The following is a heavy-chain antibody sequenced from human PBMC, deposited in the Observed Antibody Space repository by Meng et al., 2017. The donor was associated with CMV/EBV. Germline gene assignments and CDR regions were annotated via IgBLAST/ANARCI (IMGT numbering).Heavy chain of an antibody. CDR2: IYYSGST. V-gene: IGHV4-39*07. Sequence: SETLSLTCTVSGGSISSSSYYWGWLRQPPGKGLEWIGSIYYSGSTYYNPSLKSRVTISVDTSKNQFSLKLSSVTAADTAVYYCARDPPGESYYFDYWGQGTLVTVSS. J-gene: IGHJ4*02. CDR1: GGSISSSSYY. CDR3: ARDPPGESYYFDY. D-gene: IGHD4-17*01.